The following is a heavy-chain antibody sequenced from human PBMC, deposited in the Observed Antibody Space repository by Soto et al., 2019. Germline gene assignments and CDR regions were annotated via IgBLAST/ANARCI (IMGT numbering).Heavy chain of an antibody. J-gene: IGHJ4*02. D-gene: IGHD5-12*01. CDR2: IFPKSGDT. Sequence: VSSVKVSCKSSGYSFTGYYLHWVRQAPGQGPEWMGWIFPKSGDTKYSQKFQGRVTMTRDTSAGTAYMELRSLRSDDTAVYYCATPIVAFYWGQGTLVTVSS. CDR3: ATPIVAFY. V-gene: IGHV1-2*02. CDR1: GYSFTGYY.